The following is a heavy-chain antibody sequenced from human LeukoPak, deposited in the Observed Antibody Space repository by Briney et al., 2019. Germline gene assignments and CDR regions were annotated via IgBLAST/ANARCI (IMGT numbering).Heavy chain of an antibody. J-gene: IGHJ5*02. D-gene: IGHD3/OR15-3a*01. V-gene: IGHV3-66*03. Sequence: PGGSLRLSCAVSGFRVSDYYMSWVRQAPGKGLEWVGLIRDSGEAFYADFARGRFAISRDEPENTLYLRMNSLRVEDTAVYFCARDRAANQDWVEFDPWGQGTPVIVSS. CDR1: GFRVSDYY. CDR2: IRDSGEA. CDR3: ARDRAANQDWVEFDP.